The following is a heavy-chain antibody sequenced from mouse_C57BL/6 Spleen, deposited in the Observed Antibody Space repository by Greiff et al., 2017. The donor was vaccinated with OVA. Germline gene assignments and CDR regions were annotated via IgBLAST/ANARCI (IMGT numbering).Heavy chain of an antibody. V-gene: IGHV5-17*01. CDR1: GFTFSDYG. Sequence: EVHLVESGGGLVKPGGSLKLSCAASGFTFSDYGMHWVRQAPEKGLEWVAYISSGSSTIYYADTVKGRFTISRDNAKNTLFLQMTSLRSEDTAMYYCAGMEYYFDYWGQGTTLTVSS. CDR2: ISSGSSTI. CDR3: AGMEYYFDY. J-gene: IGHJ2*01.